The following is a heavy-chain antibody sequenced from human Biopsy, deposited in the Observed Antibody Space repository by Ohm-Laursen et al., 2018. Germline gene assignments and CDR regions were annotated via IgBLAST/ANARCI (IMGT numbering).Heavy chain of an antibody. CDR1: GFTLSSYG. D-gene: IGHD1-1*01. CDR2: IWYDGSNK. V-gene: IGHV3-33*01. CDR3: ARPTNARAGGAPFDI. Sequence: SLRLSCSASGFTLSSYGMHWVRQAPGKGLEWVAVIWYDGSNKYYADSVKGRFTISRDNSKNTLYLQMNSLRAENTAMYYCARPTNARAGGAPFDIWGQGTMVTVSS. J-gene: IGHJ3*02.